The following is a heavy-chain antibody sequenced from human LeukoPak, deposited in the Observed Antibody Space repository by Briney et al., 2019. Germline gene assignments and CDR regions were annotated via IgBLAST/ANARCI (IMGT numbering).Heavy chain of an antibody. J-gene: IGHJ4*02. V-gene: IGHV4-31*03. CDR1: GGSISSGGYY. D-gene: IGHD3-22*01. Sequence: PSETLSLNCTVSGGSISSGGYYWSWIRQHPGKGLEWIGYIYYSGSTYYNPSLKSRVTISVDTSKNQFSLKLSSVTAADTAVYYCATEFYDNSGYYSDYWGQGTLVTVSS. CDR2: IYYSGST. CDR3: ATEFYDNSGYYSDY.